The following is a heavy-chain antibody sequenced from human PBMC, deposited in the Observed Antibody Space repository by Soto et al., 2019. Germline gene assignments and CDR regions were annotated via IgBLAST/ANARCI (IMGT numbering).Heavy chain of an antibody. Sequence: EVQLVESGGGLVQPGGSLRLSCAASGFTFSSYRMHWVRQAPGKGLVWVSRINSDGSSTSYADSVKGRFTISRDNAKNTLYLQMISLRAEDTAVYYCVRTSLVVAAATREDYWGQGTLVTVSS. J-gene: IGHJ4*02. CDR3: VRTSLVVAAATREDY. D-gene: IGHD2-15*01. CDR1: GFTFSSYR. CDR2: INSDGSST. V-gene: IGHV3-74*01.